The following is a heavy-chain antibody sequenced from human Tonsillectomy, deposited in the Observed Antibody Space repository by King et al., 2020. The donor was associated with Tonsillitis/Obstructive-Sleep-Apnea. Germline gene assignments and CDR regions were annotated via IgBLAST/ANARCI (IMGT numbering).Heavy chain of an antibody. CDR1: GFTFSSYG. CDR3: AKHSGSYLGYFDY. Sequence: VQLVESGGGVVQPGRSLRLSCAASGFTFSSYGMHWVRQAPGTGLEWGAVISYDGSNKYYADSVKGRFTISRDNSKNTLYLQMNSLRAEDTAVYYCAKHSGSYLGYFDYWGQGTLVTVSS. V-gene: IGHV3-30*18. J-gene: IGHJ4*02. D-gene: IGHD1-26*01. CDR2: ISYDGSNK.